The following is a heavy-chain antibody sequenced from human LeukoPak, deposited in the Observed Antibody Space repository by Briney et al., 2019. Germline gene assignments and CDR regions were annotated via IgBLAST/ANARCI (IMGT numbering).Heavy chain of an antibody. Sequence: GGSLRLSCVASGFTFSSYWMHWVRQAPGKGLVWVSRINSDGSSTSYADSVKGRFTISRDNAKNTLYLQMNSLRAEDTAVYYCAKLLRDVTIYDFWGQGALVTVSS. J-gene: IGHJ4*01. V-gene: IGHV3-74*01. CDR3: AKLLRDVTIYDF. D-gene: IGHD4-23*01. CDR1: GFTFSSYW. CDR2: INSDGSST.